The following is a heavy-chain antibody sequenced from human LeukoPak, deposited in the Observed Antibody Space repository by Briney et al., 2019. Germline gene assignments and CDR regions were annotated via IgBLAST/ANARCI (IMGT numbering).Heavy chain of an antibody. D-gene: IGHD1-26*01. V-gene: IGHV1-46*01. CDR3: ARGKASTGSYYDAFDV. CDR2: IDPSGGST. Sequence: ASVNVSFKASGYTFTSYYIHWVRQAPGQGLRWMGIIDPSGGSTTYAQKFQGRVTMTRDTSTSTVYMELSSLRSEDTAVYYCARGKASTGSYYDAFDVWGQGTMVTVSS. J-gene: IGHJ3*01. CDR1: GYTFTSYY.